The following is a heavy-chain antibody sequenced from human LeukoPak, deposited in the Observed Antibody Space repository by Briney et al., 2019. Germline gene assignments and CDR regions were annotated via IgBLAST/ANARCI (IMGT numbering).Heavy chain of an antibody. V-gene: IGHV3-64D*09. CDR3: GKVAGKRIPDY. D-gene: IGHD1-14*01. CDR2: ISSNGGST. CDR1: GFTFNSYV. J-gene: IGHJ4*02. Sequence: QPGGSLRLSCSASGFTFNSYVMHWVRQAPGKGLEYVSAISSNGGSTYYADSVKGRFTISRDNSKNTLYLQMSSLRGEDTAVYYCGKVAGKRIPDYWGQGTLVTVSS.